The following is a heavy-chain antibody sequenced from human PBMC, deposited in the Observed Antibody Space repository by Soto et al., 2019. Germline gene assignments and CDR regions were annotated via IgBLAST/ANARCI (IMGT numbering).Heavy chain of an antibody. CDR3: ARVAYTSYSFGY. D-gene: IGHD3-16*01. CDR1: GGSFSGYY. V-gene: IGHV4-34*01. J-gene: IGHJ4*02. Sequence: QVQLQPWGAGLLKPSETLSLTCAVYGGSFSGYYWSWIPQLPGQGLEWIGEIHHTGSTNYNPSLKSQVVISVDSSETEFSPELSSVTAAVTTVYCCARVAYTSYSFGYWGQGTLVTVSS. CDR2: IHHTGST.